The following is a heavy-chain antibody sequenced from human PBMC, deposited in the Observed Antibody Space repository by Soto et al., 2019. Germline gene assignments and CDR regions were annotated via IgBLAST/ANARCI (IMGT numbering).Heavy chain of an antibody. V-gene: IGHV1-18*01. Sequence: ASVKVSCKSSGYTFTDYGISWVRQAPGRGLEWMGWITAYNGNTNYAQKFQGQFTISRDNSKNTLYLQMNSLRAEDTAVYYCAKGQFWREAYYFDYWGQGTLVTVSS. CDR3: AKGQFWREAYYFDY. CDR2: ITAYNGNT. CDR1: GYTFTDYG. J-gene: IGHJ4*02. D-gene: IGHD3-3*01.